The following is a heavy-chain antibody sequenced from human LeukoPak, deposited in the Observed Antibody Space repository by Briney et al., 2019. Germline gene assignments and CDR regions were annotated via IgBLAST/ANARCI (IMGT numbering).Heavy chain of an antibody. J-gene: IGHJ4*02. Sequence: SETLSLTCTVSGGSISNYHWSWIRQPAGKGLEWIGQIHTSGSTNYNPPLKSRVTMSIDTPENQLSLTIRSVTAADTAVYYCARRDISSGWRFDYWGQGTLVTVSS. CDR3: ARRDISSGWRFDY. V-gene: IGHV4-4*07. D-gene: IGHD6-19*01. CDR2: IHTSGST. CDR1: GGSISNYH.